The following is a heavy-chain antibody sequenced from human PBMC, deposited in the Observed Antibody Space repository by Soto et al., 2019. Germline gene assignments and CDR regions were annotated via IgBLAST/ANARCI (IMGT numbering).Heavy chain of an antibody. V-gene: IGHV3-21*01. CDR1: GFTFSSYS. Sequence: GGSLRLSCAASGFTFSSYSMNWVRQAPGKGLEWVSSISSSSSYIYYADSVKGRFTISRDNAKNSLYLQMNSLRAEDTAVYYCARDEGSGSYYYYYYYGMDVWGQGTTVTVSS. D-gene: IGHD3-10*01. CDR2: ISSSSSYI. CDR3: ARDEGSGSYYYYYYYGMDV. J-gene: IGHJ6*02.